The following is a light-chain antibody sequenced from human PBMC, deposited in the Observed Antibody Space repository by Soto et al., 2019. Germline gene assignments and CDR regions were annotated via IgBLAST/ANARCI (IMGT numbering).Light chain of an antibody. J-gene: IGKJ1*01. CDR2: GPS. Sequence: IVMTQSPATLSVSPGERATLSCRASQGVXNNVGWYFEEHGQAPGLLSXGPSTRATGIPARFIGSGSGKEFTLTISSLQSEDLAVYYCQQYNNWPPWTFGQGTKVDI. CDR3: QQYNNWPPWT. CDR1: QGVXNN. V-gene: IGKV3-15*01.